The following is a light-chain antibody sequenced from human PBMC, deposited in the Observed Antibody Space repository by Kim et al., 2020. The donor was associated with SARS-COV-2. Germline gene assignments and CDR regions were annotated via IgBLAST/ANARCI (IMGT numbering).Light chain of an antibody. CDR3: QTWDTGIRV. Sequence: ASVQHTWHLRSGKSSDACAWHQQQPGKGTRLLMKVTRDGSHIKGDGIPDRFSGSTSGAGRYLTISSLQPEDEADYYCQTWDTGIRVFGGGTQLTVL. V-gene: IGLV4-69*01. CDR1: SGKSSDA. CDR2: VTRDGSH. J-gene: IGLJ3*02.